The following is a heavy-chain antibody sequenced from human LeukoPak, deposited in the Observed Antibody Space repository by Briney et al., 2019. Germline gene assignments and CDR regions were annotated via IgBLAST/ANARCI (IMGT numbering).Heavy chain of an antibody. CDR2: IKQDGSEK. V-gene: IGHV3-7*01. D-gene: IGHD2-2*03. CDR3: ARDGYCETTRCYGDNWLDP. CDR1: GFTFSNYW. Sequence: GGSLRLSCAASGFTFSNYWMSWVRQAPGKGLEWVASIKQDGSEKYTVDTLRGGFTISLDNAKKSLYLQMKSLRDENTAVYYCARDGYCETTRCYGDNWLDPWGQGTLVTVSS. J-gene: IGHJ5*02.